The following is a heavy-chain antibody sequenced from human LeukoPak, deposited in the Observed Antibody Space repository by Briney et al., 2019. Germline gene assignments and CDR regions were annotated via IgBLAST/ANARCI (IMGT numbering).Heavy chain of an antibody. Sequence: PSETLSLTCTVSGGSISSSSYYWGWIRQPPGRGLEWIGSIYYSGSTYYNPSLKSRVTISVDTSKNQFSLKLSSVTAADTAVYYCATGGMVRGLVIWGQGTLVTVSS. V-gene: IGHV4-39*07. CDR2: IYYSGST. D-gene: IGHD3-10*01. J-gene: IGHJ4*02. CDR1: GGSISSSSYY. CDR3: ATGGMVRGLVI.